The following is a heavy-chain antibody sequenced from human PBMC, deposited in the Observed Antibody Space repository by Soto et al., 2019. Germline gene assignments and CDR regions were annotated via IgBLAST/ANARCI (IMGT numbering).Heavy chain of an antibody. V-gene: IGHV5-51*01. CDR1: GYSFTSYW. CDR3: ARLDIVVVPAAMSGSRTYNWFDP. Sequence: PGESLKISCKGSGYSFTSYWIGWVRQMPGKGLEWMGIIYPGDSDTRYSPSFQGQVTISADKSISTAYLQWSSLKASDTAMYYCARLDIVVVPAAMSGSRTYNWFDPWGQGTLVTVSS. D-gene: IGHD2-2*03. CDR2: IYPGDSDT. J-gene: IGHJ5*02.